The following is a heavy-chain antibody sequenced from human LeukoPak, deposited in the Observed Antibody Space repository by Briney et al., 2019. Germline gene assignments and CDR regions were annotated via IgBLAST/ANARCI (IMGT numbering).Heavy chain of an antibody. CDR3: AKDTSIGRYCTNGVCSPFDY. V-gene: IGHV3-23*01. CDR1: GFTFSSYA. Sequence: GGSLRLSCAASGFTFSSYAMSWVRQAPGKGLEWVSAISDSGGSTYDADSVKGRFTISRDNSKNTLYLQMNSLRAEDTAVYYCAKDTSIGRYCTNGVCSPFDYWGQGTLVTVSS. CDR2: ISDSGGST. D-gene: IGHD2-8*01. J-gene: IGHJ4*02.